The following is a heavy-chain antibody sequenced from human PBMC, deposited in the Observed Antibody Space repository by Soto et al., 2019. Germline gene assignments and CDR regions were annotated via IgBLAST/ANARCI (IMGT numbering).Heavy chain of an antibody. D-gene: IGHD2-2*01. J-gene: IGHJ3*02. Sequence: GGSLRLSCAASGFTFDDYAMHWVRQAPGKGLEWVSGISWNSGSIGYADSVKGRFTIPRDNAKNSLYLQMNSLRAEDTALYYCAKDTDVVVVPAAMGAFDIWGQGTMVTVSS. CDR1: GFTFDDYA. CDR2: ISWNSGSI. CDR3: AKDTDVVVVPAAMGAFDI. V-gene: IGHV3-9*01.